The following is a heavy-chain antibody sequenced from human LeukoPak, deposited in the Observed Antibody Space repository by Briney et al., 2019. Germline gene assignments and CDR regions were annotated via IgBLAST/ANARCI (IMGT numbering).Heavy chain of an antibody. CDR3: ARDLTTVAPYYYSGMDL. Sequence: PSETLSLTCTVSGGSISNYYWSWIRQPPGKGLEWIGYIYYSGSTNYNPSLKSRVTMSVDTSKNQFSLKLSSVTAADTAVYYCARDLTTVAPYYYSGMDLWGQGTTVTVSS. CDR2: IYYSGST. V-gene: IGHV4-59*01. J-gene: IGHJ6*02. D-gene: IGHD4-11*01. CDR1: GGSISNYY.